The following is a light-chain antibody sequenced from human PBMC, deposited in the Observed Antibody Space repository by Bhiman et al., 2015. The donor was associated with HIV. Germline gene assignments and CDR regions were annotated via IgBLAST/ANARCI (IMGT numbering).Light chain of an antibody. CDR2: DNN. Sequence: QSVLTQPPSVSAAPGQKVTISCSGSSSNIGNNYVSWYQQLPGTAPKLLIYDNNKRPSGIPDRFSGSKSGTSATLGITGLQTGDEADYYCHSYDTSLSGYVFGTGTKVTTL. J-gene: IGLJ1*01. CDR3: HSYDTSLSGYV. V-gene: IGLV1-51*01. CDR1: SSNIGNNY.